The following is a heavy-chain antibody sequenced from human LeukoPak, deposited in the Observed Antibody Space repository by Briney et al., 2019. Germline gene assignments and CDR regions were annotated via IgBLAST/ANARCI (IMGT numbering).Heavy chain of an antibody. D-gene: IGHD1-26*01. V-gene: IGHV3-30*02. CDR1: GFTFSSYG. CDR2: IQNDGSNK. Sequence: GGSLRLSCAASGFTFSSYGIHWVRQAPGKGLEWVAFIQNDGSNKYYADSVKGRFTISRDNSKNTLYLQMNSLRAEDTAVYHCAKDEIQGVVGAGPGYWGQGTLVTVSS. CDR3: AKDEIQGVVGAGPGY. J-gene: IGHJ4*02.